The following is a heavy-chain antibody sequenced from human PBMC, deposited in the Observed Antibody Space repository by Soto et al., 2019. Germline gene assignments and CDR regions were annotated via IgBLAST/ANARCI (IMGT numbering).Heavy chain of an antibody. CDR2: IIPIFGTA. Sequence: SVKVSCKASGGTFSSYATSWVRQAPGQGLEWMGGIIPIFGTANYAQKFQGRVTITADESTSTAYMELSSLRSEDTAVYYCARDRDSGSLYRRKGYFDYWGQGTLVTVSS. CDR3: ARDRDSGSLYRRKGYFDY. D-gene: IGHD1-26*01. J-gene: IGHJ4*02. CDR1: GGTFSSYA. V-gene: IGHV1-69*13.